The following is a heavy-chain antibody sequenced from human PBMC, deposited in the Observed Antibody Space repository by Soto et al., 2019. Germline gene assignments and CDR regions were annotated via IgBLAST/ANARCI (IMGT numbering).Heavy chain of an antibody. D-gene: IGHD2-15*01. CDR3: ARDWGEYCSGGSCLYYYYGMDA. CDR2: ISAYNGNT. Sequence: ASVKVSCKASGYTFTSYGISWVRQAPGQGLEWMGWISAYNGNTNYAQKLQGRVTMTTDTSTSTAYMELRSLRSDDTAVYYCARDWGEYCSGGSCLYYYYGMDAWGQGTTVTVSS. V-gene: IGHV1-18*01. J-gene: IGHJ6*02. CDR1: GYTFTSYG.